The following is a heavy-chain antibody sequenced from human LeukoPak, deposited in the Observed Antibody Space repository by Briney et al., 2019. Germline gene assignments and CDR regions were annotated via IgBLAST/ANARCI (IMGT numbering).Heavy chain of an antibody. D-gene: IGHD3-22*01. J-gene: IGHJ6*03. Sequence: SQTLSLTCAISGDSVSSTSAAWNWIRQSPSRDLEWLGRTYYRSKWYNDYAVSVKSRITINPDTSKNQFSLQLNSVTPEDTAVYYCARDLRRITMIGNADFYYYMDVWGKGTTVTISS. V-gene: IGHV6-1*01. CDR3: ARDLRRITMIGNADFYYYMDV. CDR1: GDSVSSTSAA. CDR2: TYYRSKWYN.